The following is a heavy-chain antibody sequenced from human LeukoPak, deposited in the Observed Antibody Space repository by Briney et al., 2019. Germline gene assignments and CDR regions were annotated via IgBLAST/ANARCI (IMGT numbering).Heavy chain of an antibody. D-gene: IGHD3-10*01. J-gene: IGHJ4*02. Sequence: PSETLSLTCTVSGGSISSGGYYWSWLRQHPGTGLEWIGYIYYSWSTYYNPSLKSRVTISVDTSKNQFSLKLSSVTAADTAVYYCARSAGSPRDFDYWGQGTLVTVSS. V-gene: IGHV4-31*03. CDR3: ARSAGSPRDFDY. CDR1: GGSISSGGYY. CDR2: IYYSWST.